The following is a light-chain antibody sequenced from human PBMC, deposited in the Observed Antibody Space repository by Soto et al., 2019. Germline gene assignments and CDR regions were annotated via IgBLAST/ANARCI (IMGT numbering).Light chain of an antibody. CDR3: CSFAGSNPFPYV. V-gene: IGLV2-23*02. Sequence: QSVLTQPASVSGSPGQSITISCTGTISDVGRHNLVSWYQQHPDKAPKLIIYEVNERPSGVSSRFSGSKSGNTASLTVSGLQPDDEADYHCCSFAGSNPFPYVFGTGTKVT. CDR1: ISDVGRHNL. CDR2: EVN. J-gene: IGLJ1*01.